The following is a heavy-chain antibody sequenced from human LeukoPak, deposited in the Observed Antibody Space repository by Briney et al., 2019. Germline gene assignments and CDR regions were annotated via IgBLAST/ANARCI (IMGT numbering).Heavy chain of an antibody. CDR1: GFTFSSYA. J-gene: IGHJ5*02. V-gene: IGHV3-30-3*01. Sequence: GGSLRLSCAASGFTFSSYAMHWVRQAPGKGLEWVAVISYDGSNKYYADSVKGRFTISRDNSKNTLYLQMNSLRAEDTAVYYSARESDWFDPWGQGTLVTVSS. CDR2: ISYDGSNK. CDR3: ARESDWFDP.